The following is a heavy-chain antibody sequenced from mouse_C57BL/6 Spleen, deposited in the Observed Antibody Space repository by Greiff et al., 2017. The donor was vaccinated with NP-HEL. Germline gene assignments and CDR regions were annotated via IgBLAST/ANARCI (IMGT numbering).Heavy chain of an antibody. J-gene: IGHJ2*01. Sequence: EVKLMESGGGLVKPGGSLKLSCAATGFTFSDYGMHWVRQAPEKGLEWVAYISSGSSTIYYEDTVKGRFTISRDNAKNTLILQMTSLRSEDTAMYYCARSNLLRFDYWGQGTTLTVSS. CDR2: ISSGSSTI. V-gene: IGHV5-17*01. D-gene: IGHD1-1*01. CDR1: GFTFSDYG. CDR3: ARSNLLRFDY.